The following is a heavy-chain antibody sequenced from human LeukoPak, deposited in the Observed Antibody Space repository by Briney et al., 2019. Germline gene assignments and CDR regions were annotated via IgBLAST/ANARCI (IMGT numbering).Heavy chain of an antibody. CDR2: ISYDGSNK. CDR3: ARPRGGNYYDSSGYEFDY. Sequence: PGRSLRHSCAASGFTFSSYVMHWVRQAPGKGLEWVAVISYDGSNKYYADSVKGRFTISRDNSKNTLYLQMNSLRVEDTAVYYCARPRGGNYYDSSGYEFDYWGQGTLVTVSS. V-gene: IGHV3-30-3*01. D-gene: IGHD3-22*01. J-gene: IGHJ4*02. CDR1: GFTFSSYV.